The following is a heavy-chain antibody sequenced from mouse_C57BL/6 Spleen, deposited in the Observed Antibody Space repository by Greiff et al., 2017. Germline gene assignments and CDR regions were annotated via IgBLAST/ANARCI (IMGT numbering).Heavy chain of an antibody. V-gene: IGHV14-4*01. CDR3: TTLYRGYAMDY. J-gene: IGHJ4*01. D-gene: IGHD6-1*01. Sequence: EVQLQQSGAELVRPGASVKLSCTASGFNIKDDYMHWVKQRPEQGLEWIGWIDPENGDTEYASKFQGKATITADTSSNTAYLQLSSLTSEDTAVYYCTTLYRGYAMDYWGQGTSVTVSS. CDR2: IDPENGDT. CDR1: GFNIKDDY.